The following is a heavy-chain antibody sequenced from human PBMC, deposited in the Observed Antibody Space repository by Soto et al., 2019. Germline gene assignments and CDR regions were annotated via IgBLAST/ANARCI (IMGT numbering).Heavy chain of an antibody. CDR3: ARDLSCAWYGRFTP. CDR1: GFTFSRYG. V-gene: IGHV3-30*03. Sequence: QVQLVESGGGVVQPGSSLRLSCAASGFTFSRYGMHWVRQAPGKGLEWVALISNDGSTEFHADSVKGRFTISRDNSTNTLFLHMNSLRSEDAAMYYCARDLSCAWYGRFTPWGQGPLVTVSS. J-gene: IGHJ5*02. D-gene: IGHD6-19*01. CDR2: ISNDGSTE.